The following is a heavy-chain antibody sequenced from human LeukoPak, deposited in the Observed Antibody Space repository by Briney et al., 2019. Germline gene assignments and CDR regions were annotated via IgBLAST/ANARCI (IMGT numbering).Heavy chain of an antibody. J-gene: IGHJ4*02. CDR1: GYPFTNYY. D-gene: IGHD1-26*01. Sequence: ASVKVSCRASGYPFTNYYIQWVRQAPGQGLEWMGLIKPSDGITGYAQKFQGRVTMTRDTSTSTVYMDLSSLRSDDTAVYYCAKVLKWELLSRVFDCWGQGTLVTVSS. CDR2: IKPSDGIT. V-gene: IGHV1-46*01. CDR3: AKVLKWELLSRVFDC.